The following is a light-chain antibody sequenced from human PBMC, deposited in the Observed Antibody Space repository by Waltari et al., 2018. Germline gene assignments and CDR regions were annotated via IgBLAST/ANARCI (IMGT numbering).Light chain of an antibody. V-gene: IGKV1-5*03. Sequence: DIQMPKPLSTLSDSLGAGVTFTSRASQIIINWLAWYQQKPGKAPKLLIYTASNLESGVPSRFSGSGSGTEFIRTINSLQPDDFATYYCQQYNSYSITFGQGTRLEIK. J-gene: IGKJ5*01. CDR1: QIIINW. CDR3: QQYNSYSIT. CDR2: TAS.